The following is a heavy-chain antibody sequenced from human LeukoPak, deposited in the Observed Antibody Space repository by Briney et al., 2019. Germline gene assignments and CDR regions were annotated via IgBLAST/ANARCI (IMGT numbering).Heavy chain of an antibody. D-gene: IGHD1-26*01. V-gene: IGHV3-30-3*01. Sequence: PGRSLRLSCAASGFTFSSYAMHWVRQAPGKGLEWVAVISYDGSNKFYADSVKGRFTISRDNSKNTLYLQMNSLRAEDTAVYYCARDLGATTIDAFDIWGQGTMVTVSS. CDR1: GFTFSSYA. CDR2: ISYDGSNK. J-gene: IGHJ3*02. CDR3: ARDLGATTIDAFDI.